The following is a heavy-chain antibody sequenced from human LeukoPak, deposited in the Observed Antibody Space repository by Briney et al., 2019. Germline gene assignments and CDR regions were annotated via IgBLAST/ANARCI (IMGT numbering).Heavy chain of an antibody. D-gene: IGHD2-15*01. Sequence: GGSLRLSCAASGFTFDDYAMHWVRQAPGKGLEWVSAISGSGGSTYYADSVKGRFTISRDNSKNTLYLQMNSLRAEDTAVYYCAKADIVVVVAADGSFDYWGQGTLVTVSS. J-gene: IGHJ4*02. V-gene: IGHV3-23*01. CDR2: ISGSGGST. CDR1: GFTFDDYA. CDR3: AKADIVVVVAADGSFDY.